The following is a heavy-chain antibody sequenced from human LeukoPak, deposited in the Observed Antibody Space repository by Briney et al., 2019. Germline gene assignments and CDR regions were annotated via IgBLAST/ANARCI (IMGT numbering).Heavy chain of an antibody. CDR2: IYYSGST. Sequence: SETLSLTCTVSGGSISSYYWSWIRQPPGKGLEWIGYIYYSGSTNYNPSLKGRVTMSVDTSKNQFSLKLSSVTAADTAVYYCATYSGGHIDYWGQGSLVTVSS. D-gene: IGHD5-12*01. V-gene: IGHV4-59*01. J-gene: IGHJ4*02. CDR1: GGSISSYY. CDR3: ATYSGGHIDY.